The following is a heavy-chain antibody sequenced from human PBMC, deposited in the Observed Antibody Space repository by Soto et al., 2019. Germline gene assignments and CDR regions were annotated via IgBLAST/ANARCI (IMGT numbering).Heavy chain of an antibody. Sequence: QVQLVQSGAEVKKPGSSMKVSCKASGGTFSSYAISWVRQAPGQGLEWMGGIIPIFGTANYAQKFQGRVTITADESTSTAYMELSSLRSEDTAVYYCARSAISLTGRSLDYWGQGTLVTVSS. J-gene: IGHJ4*02. CDR1: GGTFSSYA. CDR2: IIPIFGTA. CDR3: ARSAISLTGRSLDY. V-gene: IGHV1-69*12. D-gene: IGHD3-9*01.